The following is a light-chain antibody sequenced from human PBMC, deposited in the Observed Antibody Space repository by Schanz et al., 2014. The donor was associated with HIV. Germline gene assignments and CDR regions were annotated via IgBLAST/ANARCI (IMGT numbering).Light chain of an antibody. CDR2: EVT. CDR3: SSYTNSDSWV. V-gene: IGLV2-8*01. Sequence: QSALTQPPSASGSPGQSVTISCTGTSSDVGGYNYVSWYQHHPGKAPKLMISEVTKRPSGVPDRFSGSKSGNTASLTISGLQAEDEADYYCSSYTNSDSWVFGGGTKLTVL. J-gene: IGLJ3*02. CDR1: SSDVGGYNY.